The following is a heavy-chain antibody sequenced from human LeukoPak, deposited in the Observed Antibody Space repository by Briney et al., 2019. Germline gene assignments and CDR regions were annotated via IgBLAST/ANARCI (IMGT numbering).Heavy chain of an antibody. Sequence: GGSLRLSCAPSGFTLSNWWMSWARQAPGKGRGWVANIKRDGSENYYVDSVKGRFTISRDNAKNSLYLQMNSLRAEDTALYYCVRDRNDPWYSSSWHYGMDVWGQGTTVTVSS. CDR2: IKRDGSEN. CDR3: VRDRNDPWYSSSWHYGMDV. V-gene: IGHV3-7*01. D-gene: IGHD6-13*01. CDR1: GFTLSNWW. J-gene: IGHJ6*02.